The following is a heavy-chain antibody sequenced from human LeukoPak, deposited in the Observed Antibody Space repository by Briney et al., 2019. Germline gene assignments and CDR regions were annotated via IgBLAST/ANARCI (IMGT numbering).Heavy chain of an antibody. CDR3: ARDISRTMDV. Sequence: GGSLRLSCVASGFTFSSRWMHWVRQAPGKGLVWVSIINTDGSTTRYADFVEGRFTISRDNARNTLYLEMNSLRVEDTAEYFCARDISRTMDVWGQGTTVTV. V-gene: IGHV3-74*01. J-gene: IGHJ6*02. D-gene: IGHD2/OR15-2a*01. CDR1: GFTFSSRW. CDR2: INTDGSTT.